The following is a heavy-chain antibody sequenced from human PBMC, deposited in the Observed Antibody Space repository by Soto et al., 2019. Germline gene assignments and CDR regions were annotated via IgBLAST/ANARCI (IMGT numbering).Heavy chain of an antibody. Sequence: SETLSLTCAVYGGSFSGYYWSWILQPPGKGLEWIGEINHSGSTNYNPSLKSRVTISVDTSKNQFSLKLSSVTAADTAVYYCARVEQQLGDPCLDLWGRGTLVTVSS. D-gene: IGHD6-13*01. V-gene: IGHV4-34*01. CDR3: ARVEQQLGDPCLDL. J-gene: IGHJ2*01. CDR1: GGSFSGYY. CDR2: INHSGST.